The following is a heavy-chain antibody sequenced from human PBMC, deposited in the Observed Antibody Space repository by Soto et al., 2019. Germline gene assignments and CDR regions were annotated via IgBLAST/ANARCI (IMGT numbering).Heavy chain of an antibody. CDR1: GFAFTSYA. Sequence: GGSLRLSCAASGFAFTSYAMSWVRQAPGKGLEWVSAISGSGDSTYYAVSVKGRFTISRDSSKNTLHLQMNSLRVEDTAVYYCAKGGGYSYGYVAGWGKGTLVTVSS. CDR2: ISGSGDST. D-gene: IGHD5-18*01. J-gene: IGHJ4*02. V-gene: IGHV3-23*01. CDR3: AKGGGYSYGYVAG.